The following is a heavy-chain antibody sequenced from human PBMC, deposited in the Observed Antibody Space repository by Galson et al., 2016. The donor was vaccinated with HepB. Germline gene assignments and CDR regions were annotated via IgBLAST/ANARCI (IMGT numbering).Heavy chain of an antibody. CDR3: AHRRGGMAVQY. CDR2: IYWDDDK. D-gene: IGHD3-10*01. J-gene: IGHJ4*02. V-gene: IGHV2-5*02. Sequence: PALVKPTQTLTLTCTFSGFSLSATAVGVGWVRQSPGKALEWLALIYWDDDKRYSPSLESRLTITKDTSKNQVLLTMTNMDAVDTGTYYCAHRRGGMAVQYWGQGTLVTVSS. CDR1: GFSLSATAVG.